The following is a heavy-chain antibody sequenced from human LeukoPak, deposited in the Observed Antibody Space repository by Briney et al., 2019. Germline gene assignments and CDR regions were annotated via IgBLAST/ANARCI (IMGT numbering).Heavy chain of an antibody. Sequence: AASVTVSCKASGGTFSSYAISWVRQAPGQGLEWMGGIIPLFGTANYAQKYQGRVTITTDESTSTAYMELSSLRSEDTAVYYCARPLSEPASTKYNWFDPWGQGTLVTVSS. CDR1: GGTFSSYA. J-gene: IGHJ5*02. CDR2: IIPLFGTA. D-gene: IGHD1-14*01. CDR3: ARPLSEPASTKYNWFDP. V-gene: IGHV1-69*05.